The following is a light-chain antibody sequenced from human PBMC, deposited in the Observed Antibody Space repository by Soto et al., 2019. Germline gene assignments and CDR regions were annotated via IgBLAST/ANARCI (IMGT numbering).Light chain of an antibody. J-gene: IGKJ5*01. V-gene: IGKV3-11*01. CDR2: DAS. CDR3: QQRSNWPGIT. CDR1: QIVSSY. Sequence: EIVMTQSPATLSVSPGERATLSFRASQIVSSYLSWYQQKPGQAPRLLIYDASNRATGIPARFSGSGSGTDFTLTISSLEPEDFAVYYCQQRSNWPGITFGQGTRLEI.